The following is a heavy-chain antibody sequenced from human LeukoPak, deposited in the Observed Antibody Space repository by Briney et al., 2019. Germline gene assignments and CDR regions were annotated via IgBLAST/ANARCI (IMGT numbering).Heavy chain of an antibody. Sequence: ASVKVSCKASGYTFTGYYLHWVRQAPGQGLEWMGWIYPNSGGTKYAQKFQGRVTMTRDTSISTAYLELSRLRSDDTAVYYCAREHMTRVTLDYWGQGTLVTVSS. J-gene: IGHJ4*02. V-gene: IGHV1-2*02. CDR1: GYTFTGYY. D-gene: IGHD4-17*01. CDR2: IYPNSGGT. CDR3: AREHMTRVTLDY.